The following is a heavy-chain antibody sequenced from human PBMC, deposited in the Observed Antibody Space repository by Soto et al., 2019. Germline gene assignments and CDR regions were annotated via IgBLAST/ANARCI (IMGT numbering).Heavy chain of an antibody. Sequence: GGSLRLSCAASGFTFSSYSMNWVRQAPGKGLEWVSSISSSSSYIYYADSVKGRFTISRDNAKNSLYLQMNSLRAEDTAVYYCARDRLRFLEWPIQYYYGMDVWGQGTTVTVSS. CDR3: ARDRLRFLEWPIQYYYGMDV. CDR1: GFTFSSYS. CDR2: ISSSSSYI. V-gene: IGHV3-21*01. D-gene: IGHD3-3*01. J-gene: IGHJ6*02.